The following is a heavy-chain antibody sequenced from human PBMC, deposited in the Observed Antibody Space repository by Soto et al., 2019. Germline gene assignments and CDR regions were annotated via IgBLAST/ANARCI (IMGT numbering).Heavy chain of an antibody. D-gene: IGHD6-25*01. Sequence: EVQLVESGGGLVQPGGSLRLSCAASGFTFSSYAMHWVRQAPGKGLEYVSAISSNGGSTYYANSVKGRFTISRDNSKNTLYLQMGSLRAEVITMYDRARQRLLSYHSDYWGQGTLVTVSS. CDR2: ISSNGGST. CDR3: ARQRLLSYHSDY. V-gene: IGHV3-64*01. J-gene: IGHJ4*02. CDR1: GFTFSSYA.